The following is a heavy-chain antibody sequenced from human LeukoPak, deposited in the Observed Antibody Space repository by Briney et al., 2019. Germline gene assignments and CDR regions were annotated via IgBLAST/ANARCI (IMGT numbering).Heavy chain of an antibody. Sequence: PGGSLRLSCAASGFTFSSYAMSWVRQAPGKGLEWVSYISSSGSTIYYADSVKGRFTISRDNAKNSLYLQMNSLRAEDTAVYYRARIWSTWLVFDYWGQGTLVTVSS. D-gene: IGHD6-19*01. CDR3: ARIWSTWLVFDY. CDR2: ISSSGSTI. J-gene: IGHJ4*02. V-gene: IGHV3-48*03. CDR1: GFTFSSYA.